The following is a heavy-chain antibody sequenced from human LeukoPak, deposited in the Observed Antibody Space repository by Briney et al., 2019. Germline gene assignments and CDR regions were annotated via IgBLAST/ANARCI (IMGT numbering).Heavy chain of an antibody. Sequence: PGGSLRLSCAASGFTFSSYSMNWVRQAPGKGLEWVSSISSSSSYIYYADSVKGRFTISRDNAKNSLYLQMNSLRAEDTAVYYCARDSRYCSSTGCYTGDHWGRGTLVTVSS. CDR3: ARDSRYCSSTGCYTGDH. J-gene: IGHJ4*02. CDR2: ISSSSSYI. D-gene: IGHD2-2*02. CDR1: GFTFSSYS. V-gene: IGHV3-21*01.